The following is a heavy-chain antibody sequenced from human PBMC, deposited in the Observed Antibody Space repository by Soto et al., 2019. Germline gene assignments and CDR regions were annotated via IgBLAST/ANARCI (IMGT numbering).Heavy chain of an antibody. V-gene: IGHV4-59*08. Sequence: SETLSLTCTVSGGSISSYYWSWIRQPPGKGLEWIGYIYYSGSTNYNPSLKSRVTISVGTSKNQFSLKLSSVTAADTAVYYCAGLGGRTYDNYWGQGTLVTVSS. CDR3: AGLGGRTYDNY. CDR2: IYYSGST. D-gene: IGHD3-22*01. J-gene: IGHJ4*02. CDR1: GGSISSYY.